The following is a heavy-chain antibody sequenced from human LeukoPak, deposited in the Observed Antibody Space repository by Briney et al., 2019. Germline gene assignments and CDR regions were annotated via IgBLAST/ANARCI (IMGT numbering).Heavy chain of an antibody. J-gene: IGHJ3*02. V-gene: IGHV3-30*04. CDR3: ARDMAGGVIVLGAFDI. CDR1: GFTFSSYA. D-gene: IGHD3-16*02. Sequence: SGGSLRLSCAASGFTFSSYAMHWVRQAPGKGLEWVAVISYDGSNKYYADSVKGRFTISRDNSKNTLYLQMNSLRAEDTAVYYCARDMAGGVIVLGAFDIWGQGTMVTVSS. CDR2: ISYDGSNK.